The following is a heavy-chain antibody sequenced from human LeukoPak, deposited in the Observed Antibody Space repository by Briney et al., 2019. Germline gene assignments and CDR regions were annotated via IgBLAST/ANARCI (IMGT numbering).Heavy chain of an antibody. J-gene: IGHJ4*02. CDR3: ARVLTLWFGALDY. CDR1: GFTFSSYG. Sequence: GGSLRLSCAASGFTFSSYGMHWVRQAPGKGLEWVAFIRYDGSNKYYADSVKGRFTISRDNSRNTLYLQMNSLRADDTALYYCARVLTLWFGALDYWGQGRMVSV. V-gene: IGHV3-30*02. D-gene: IGHD3-10*01. CDR2: IRYDGSNK.